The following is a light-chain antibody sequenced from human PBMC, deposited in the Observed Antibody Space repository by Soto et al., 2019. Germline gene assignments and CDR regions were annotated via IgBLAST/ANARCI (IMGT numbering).Light chain of an antibody. V-gene: IGKV3D-11*01. Sequence: VLTQSPDTLSLSPGERAILSCRASQLISSYLAWYQHRPGQAPRLLIEDASNRATGIPARFSGSGSGTDFTLTISSLEPEDFVLYYCLQRSNWHLTCGQGPRLEIK. CDR3: LQRSNWHLT. CDR2: DAS. CDR1: QLISSY. J-gene: IGKJ5*01.